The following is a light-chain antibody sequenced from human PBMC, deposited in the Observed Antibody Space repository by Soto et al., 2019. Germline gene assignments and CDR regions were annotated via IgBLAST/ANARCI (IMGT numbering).Light chain of an antibody. V-gene: IGLV1-40*01. J-gene: IGLJ1*01. Sequence: QSVLTQPPSVSGAPGQRVTISCTGSSSNIGAGYDVHWYQQLPGTAPKLLIYDNSNRPSGVPDRFSGSKSRTSASLAISGLQAEDEADYYCQSYDSSLSGYVFGTGTKLTVL. CDR1: SSNIGAGYD. CDR2: DNS. CDR3: QSYDSSLSGYV.